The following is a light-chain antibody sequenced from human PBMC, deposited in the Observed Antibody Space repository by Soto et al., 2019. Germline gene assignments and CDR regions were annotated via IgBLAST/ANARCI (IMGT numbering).Light chain of an antibody. CDR2: GNS. J-gene: IGLJ2*01. CDR1: SSNIGAGYD. CDR3: QSYDSSLSGYVV. Sequence: QSVLTQPPSVSGAPGQRATISCTGSSSNIGAGYDVHWYQQLPGTAPKLLIYGNSNRPSGVPDRFSGSKSGTSASLAITGLQAADEADYYCQSYDSSLSGYVVFGGGTKLTVL. V-gene: IGLV1-40*01.